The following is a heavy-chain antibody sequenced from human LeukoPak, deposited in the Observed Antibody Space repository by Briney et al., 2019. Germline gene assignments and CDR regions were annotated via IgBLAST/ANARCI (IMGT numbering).Heavy chain of an antibody. CDR2: ISYDGSNK. J-gene: IGHJ4*02. D-gene: IGHD2-21*02. V-gene: IGHV3-30*04. Sequence: GGSLRLSCAASGFTFSSYAMHWVRQAPGKGLEWVAVISYDGSNKYYADSVKGRFTISRDNSKNTLYLQMNSLRAEDTAVYYCARDEEIVVVTASIDYWGQGTLVTVSS. CDR1: GFTFSSYA. CDR3: ARDEEIVVVTASIDY.